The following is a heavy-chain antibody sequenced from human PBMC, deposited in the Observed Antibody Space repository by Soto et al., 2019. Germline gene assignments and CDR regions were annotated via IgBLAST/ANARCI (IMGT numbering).Heavy chain of an antibody. CDR1: GFTFSSYG. D-gene: IGHD4-17*01. CDR2: IWYDGSNN. CDR3: ARVRYGDNAYFQH. Sequence: GGSLRLSCAASGFTFSSYGMHWVRQAPGKGLEWVAVIWYDGSNNYYADSVKGRFTISRDNSENTLYLQMNSLRAEDTAVYYCARVRYGDNAYFQHWGQGTLVTVSS. J-gene: IGHJ1*01. V-gene: IGHV3-33*01.